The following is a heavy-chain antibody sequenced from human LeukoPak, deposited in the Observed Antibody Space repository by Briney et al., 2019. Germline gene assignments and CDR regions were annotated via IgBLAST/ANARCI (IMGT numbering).Heavy chain of an antibody. J-gene: IGHJ4*02. V-gene: IGHV5-51*01. CDR1: GYIFTTYW. CDR2: IYPGDSDT. CDR3: VRLDGNSAPPDY. D-gene: IGHD4-23*01. Sequence: GESLKISCEASGYIFTTYWIGWVRQMPGKGLEWVGIIYPGDSDTRYSPSFQGQVTISADKSISTAYLQWSSLKASDTAMYYCVRLDGNSAPPDYWGQGTLVTVSS.